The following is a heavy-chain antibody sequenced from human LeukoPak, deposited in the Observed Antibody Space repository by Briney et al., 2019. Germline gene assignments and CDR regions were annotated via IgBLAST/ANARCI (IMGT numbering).Heavy chain of an antibody. CDR3: ARTGSYGLPRDY. J-gene: IGHJ4*02. V-gene: IGHV4-31*01. D-gene: IGHD5-18*01. Sequence: SETLSLTCTVAGGAISSGGYYWSWIRQHPGKGLEWIGYIYYSGSTYYNPSLKSQVTISVDTSKNQFSLKLSSVTAADTAVYYCARTGSYGLPRDYWGQGTLVTVSS. CDR1: GGAISSGGYY. CDR2: IYYSGST.